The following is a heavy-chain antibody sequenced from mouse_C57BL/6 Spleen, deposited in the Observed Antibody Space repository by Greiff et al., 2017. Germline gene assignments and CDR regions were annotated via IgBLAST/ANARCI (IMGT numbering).Heavy chain of an antibody. CDR2: IDPNSGGT. D-gene: IGHD1-1*01. J-gene: IGHJ2*01. V-gene: IGHV1-72*01. Sequence: VQLQQPGAELVKPGASVKLSCKASGYTFTSYWMHWVKQRPGRGLEWIGRIDPNSGGTKYNEKFKSKATLTVDKPSTKAYMQRSSLTSEDSAVYYCARTYCGSSYDYFDYWGEGTTLTVSS. CDR3: ARTYCGSSYDYFDY. CDR1: GYTFTSYW.